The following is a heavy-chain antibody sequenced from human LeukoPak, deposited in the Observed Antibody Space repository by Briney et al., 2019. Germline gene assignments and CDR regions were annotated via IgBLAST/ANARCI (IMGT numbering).Heavy chain of an antibody. CDR3: ARQAGPGDLNSYGSGTYHTAGFDP. CDR2: ISYSGST. J-gene: IGHJ5*02. D-gene: IGHD3-10*01. CDR1: GGSISSYY. V-gene: IGHV4-59*08. Sequence: PSETLSLTCTVSGGSISSYYWSWIRQPPGKGLEWIGYISYSGSTNYNPSLKSRVTMSVATSKNQFSLNLSSVTAADTAVYYCARQAGPGDLNSYGSGTYHTAGFDPWGQGTLVTVSS.